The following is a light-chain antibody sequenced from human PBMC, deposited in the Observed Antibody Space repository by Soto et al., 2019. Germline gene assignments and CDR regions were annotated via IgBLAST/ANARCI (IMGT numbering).Light chain of an antibody. V-gene: IGLV2-14*01. J-gene: IGLJ2*01. CDR1: SNDVGGYNF. CDR2: EVT. CDR3: ASYTSTNSLI. Sequence: QSALTQPASVSGSPGQSITISCTGSSNDVGGYNFVSWYQQHPGKAPKLLIYEVTNRPSGISDRFSGSRSGNTASLTISGLQPEDEADYYCASYTSTNSLIFGGGTKVTVL.